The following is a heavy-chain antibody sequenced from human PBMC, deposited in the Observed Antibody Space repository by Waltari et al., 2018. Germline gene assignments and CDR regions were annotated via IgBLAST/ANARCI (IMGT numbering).Heavy chain of an antibody. CDR3: AASGSYVADLRY. CDR1: GYTLTRYD. J-gene: IGHJ4*02. V-gene: IGHV1-8*01. CDR2: MNPNSGNT. Sequence: QVQLVQSGAEVKKPGASVKVSCKASGYTLTRYDINWVRQATGQGLEWMGWMNPNSGNTGYAQKFQGRVTMTRNTSISTAYMELSSLRSEDTAVYYCAASGSYVADLRYWGQGTLVTVSS. D-gene: IGHD1-26*01.